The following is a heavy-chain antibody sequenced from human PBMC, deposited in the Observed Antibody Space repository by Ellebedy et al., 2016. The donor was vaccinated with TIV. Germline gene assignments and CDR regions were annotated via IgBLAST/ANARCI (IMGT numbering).Heavy chain of an antibody. V-gene: IGHV3-7*03. Sequence: PGGSLRLSCAASGFTLSHHWMTWVRHAPGKGLQWVANIAKNGAVKLYDDSVKGRFSISRDNGDNSVYLQMNCLRAEDTAVYGCARTGYGYHGMDVWGQGTTVTGSS. J-gene: IGHJ6*02. CDR2: IAKNGAVK. CDR1: GFTLSHHW. CDR3: ARTGYGYHGMDV. D-gene: IGHD5-12*01.